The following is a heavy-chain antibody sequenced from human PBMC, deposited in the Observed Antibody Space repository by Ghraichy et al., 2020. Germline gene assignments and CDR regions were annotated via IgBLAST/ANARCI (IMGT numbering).Heavy chain of an antibody. CDR2: TYYRSKWYN. J-gene: IGHJ5*02. V-gene: IGHV6-1*01. CDR3: ARGTRMLGFDP. D-gene: IGHD2/OR15-2a*01. Sequence: SQTLSLTCAISGDSVSSNSAACNWSRQSPSRGLGWLGRTYYRSKWYNAYAVSVKSRIIINPDTYKNQFSMQLDSVTPDDTSVYDCARGTRMLGFDPWGQGTLLTVSS. CDR1: GDSVSSNSAA.